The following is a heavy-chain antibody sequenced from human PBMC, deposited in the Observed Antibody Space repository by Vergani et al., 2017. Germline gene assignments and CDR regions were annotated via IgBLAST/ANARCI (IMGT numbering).Heavy chain of an antibody. CDR2: ISSSSSTI. Sequence: EVQLVESGGGLVQPGGSLRLSCAASGFTLSTYSMNWVRQAPGKGLEWVSYISSSSSTIYYADSVKGRFTSSRDNAKNSLYLKMNSLRDEDTAVYYCARDLEWFDTSGVNGFWGQGTMVTVSS. CDR3: ARDLEWFDTSGVNGF. J-gene: IGHJ3*01. CDR1: GFTLSTYS. V-gene: IGHV3-48*02. D-gene: IGHD3-22*01.